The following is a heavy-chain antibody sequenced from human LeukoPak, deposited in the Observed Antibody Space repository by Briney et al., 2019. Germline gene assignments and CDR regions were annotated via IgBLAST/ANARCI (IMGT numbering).Heavy chain of an antibody. CDR3: ARDLAMPYLNAFDI. CDR2: TRDKANSYTT. D-gene: IGHD2-2*01. CDR1: GFTFSDHY. V-gene: IGHV3-72*01. Sequence: GGSLRLSCAASGFTFSDHYMDWVRQAPGKGLEWVGRTRDKANSYTTEYAASVKGRFTISRDDSKNSLYLQMNSLKTEDTAVYYCARDLAMPYLNAFDIWGQGTMVTVSS. J-gene: IGHJ3*02.